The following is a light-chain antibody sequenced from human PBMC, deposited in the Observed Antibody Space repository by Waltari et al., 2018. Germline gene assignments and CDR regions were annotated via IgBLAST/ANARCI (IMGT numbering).Light chain of an antibody. J-gene: IGKJ1*01. CDR3: QQYCSVPPT. V-gene: IGKV4-1*01. CDR1: QSVLYSTNNKNY. Sequence: DIVMTQSPDSLAVSLGERATINCKSSQSVLYSTNNKNYLAWFQHKPGQPPKLLMYWASTRESGVPARFSGSGSGTDFTLTISSLQAEDVAVYYCQQYCSVPPTFGQGTRVEIK. CDR2: WAS.